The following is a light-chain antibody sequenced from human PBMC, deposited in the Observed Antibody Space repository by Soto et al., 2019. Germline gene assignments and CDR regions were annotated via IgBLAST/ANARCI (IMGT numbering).Light chain of an antibody. V-gene: IGLV2-8*01. CDR2: EVN. CDR1: SSDVGGYNY. J-gene: IGLJ2*01. CDR3: NSYRHTIVL. Sequence: QSALTQPPSASGSPGQSVAISCTGTSSDVGGYNYVSWYQQHPGKAPKLMIYEVNKRPSGVPDRFSGSKSGNTASLTVSGLQAEDEADYYCNSYRHTIVLFGGGTKLTVL.